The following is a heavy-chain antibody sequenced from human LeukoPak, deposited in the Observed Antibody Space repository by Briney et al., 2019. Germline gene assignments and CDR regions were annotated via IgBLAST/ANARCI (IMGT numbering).Heavy chain of an antibody. D-gene: IGHD1-1*01. V-gene: IGHV1-69*06. CDR1: GGTFSSYA. CDR2: IIPIFGTA. J-gene: IGHJ3*02. Sequence: SVKVSCKASGGTFSSYAISWVRQAPGQGLEWMGGIIPIFGTANYAQKFQGRVTITADKSTSTAYMELSSLRSEDTAVYYCARVSAWNDVNAFDIWGQGTMVTVSS. CDR3: ARVSAWNDVNAFDI.